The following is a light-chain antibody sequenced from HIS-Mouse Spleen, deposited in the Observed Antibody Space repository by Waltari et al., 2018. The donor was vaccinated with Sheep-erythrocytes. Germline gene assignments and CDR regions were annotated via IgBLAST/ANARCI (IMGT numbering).Light chain of an antibody. CDR3: CSYAGSSTPWV. CDR2: EGS. Sequence: QSALTQPASVSGSPGQSITISCTGTSSDVGSYNLVSWYQQHPGKAPKLMIYEGSKRPSGVCNRFSGSKSGNTDSLTIAGLQAEDEADYYCCSYAGSSTPWVFGGGTKLTVL. CDR1: SSDVGSYNL. V-gene: IGLV2-23*01. J-gene: IGLJ3*02.